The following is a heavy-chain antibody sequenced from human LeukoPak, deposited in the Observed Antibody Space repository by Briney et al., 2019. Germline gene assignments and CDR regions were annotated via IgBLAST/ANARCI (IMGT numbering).Heavy chain of an antibody. CDR2: IWYDGSNK. CDR1: GFTFSSYG. CDR3: ARAITMVRGVPQGVHY. Sequence: GGSLRLSCAASGFTFSSYGMHWVRQAPGKGLEWVAVIWYDGSNKYYADSVKGRFTISRDNSKNTLYLQMNSLRAEDTAVYYCARAITMVRGVPQGVHYWGQGTLVTVSS. V-gene: IGHV3-33*01. J-gene: IGHJ4*02. D-gene: IGHD3-10*01.